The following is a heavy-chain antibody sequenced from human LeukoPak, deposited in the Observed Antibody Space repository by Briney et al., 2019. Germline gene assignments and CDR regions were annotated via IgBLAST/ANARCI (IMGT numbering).Heavy chain of an antibody. CDR3: ARDNCSGGSCLGYFDY. J-gene: IGHJ4*02. CDR2: INPSGGST. CDR1: GYTFTSYY. V-gene: IGHV1-46*01. Sequence: ASVQVSCKASGYTFTSYYMHWVRQAPGQGLEWMGIINPSGGSTSYAQKFQGRVTMTRDTSTRTVYMELSSLRSEDTAVYYCARDNCSGGSCLGYFDYWGQGTLVTVSS. D-gene: IGHD2-15*01.